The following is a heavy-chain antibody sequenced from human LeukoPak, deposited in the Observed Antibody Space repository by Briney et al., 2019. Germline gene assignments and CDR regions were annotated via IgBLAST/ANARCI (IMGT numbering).Heavy chain of an antibody. CDR1: GYPFTKFY. CDR2: MSPNGDST. D-gene: IGHD3-10*01. CDR3: ATNSVRGVIRRELDY. Sequence: ASVKVSCKASGYPFTKFYMHWVRQPPGHGLEWMGLMSPNGDSTLYSQKFQGRVTITRDTSTSTDYIELSTLRSQDTAVYNCATNSVRGVIRRELDYWSQGTLVTVSS. J-gene: IGHJ4*02. V-gene: IGHV1-46*01.